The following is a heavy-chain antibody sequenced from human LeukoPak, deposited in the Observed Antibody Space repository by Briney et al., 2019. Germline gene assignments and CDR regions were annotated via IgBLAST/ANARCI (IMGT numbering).Heavy chain of an antibody. CDR2: ISGSGGST. D-gene: IGHD2-2*01. CDR3: AKDFRDQLLIDAFDI. J-gene: IGHJ3*02. V-gene: IGHV3-23*01. Sequence: GGSLRLSCAASGFTFSSYAMSWVRQAPGKGLEWVSAISGSGGSTYYADSVKGRFTISRDNSKNTLHLQMNSLRAEDTAVYYCAKDFRDQLLIDAFDIWGQGTMVTVSS. CDR1: GFTFSSYA.